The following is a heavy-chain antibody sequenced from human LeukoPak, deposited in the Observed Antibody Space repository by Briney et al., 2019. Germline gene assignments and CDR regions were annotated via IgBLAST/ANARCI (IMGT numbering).Heavy chain of an antibody. Sequence: SETLSLTCTVSGGSISSYYWSWIRQPPGKGLEWIGYIYYSGSTNYNPSLKSRVTISVDTSKNQLSLKLSSVTAADTAVYYCARFDRTRGDYWGQGTLVTVSS. D-gene: IGHD5-24*01. CDR1: GGSISSYY. CDR3: ARFDRTRGDY. J-gene: IGHJ4*02. V-gene: IGHV4-59*01. CDR2: IYYSGST.